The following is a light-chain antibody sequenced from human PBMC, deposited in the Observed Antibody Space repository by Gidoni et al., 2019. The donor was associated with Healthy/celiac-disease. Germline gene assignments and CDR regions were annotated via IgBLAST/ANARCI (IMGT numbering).Light chain of an antibody. V-gene: IGLV1-40*01. CDR2: GNS. J-gene: IGLJ2*01. CDR1: SSNIGAGYD. Sequence: QSVPPQPPSVSGAPGQMVTISCTGSSSNIGAGYDVHWYQQLPGTAPKLLIYGNSNRPSGVPDRFSGSKSGTSASLAITGLQAEDEADYYCQSYDSSLSVVVFGGGTKLTVL. CDR3: QSYDSSLSVVV.